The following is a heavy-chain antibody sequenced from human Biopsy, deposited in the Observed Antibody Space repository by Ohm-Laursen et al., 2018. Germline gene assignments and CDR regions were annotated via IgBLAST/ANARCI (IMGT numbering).Heavy chain of an antibody. CDR1: GGSISNNNYY. J-gene: IGHJ4*02. CDR3: ARGSNDFGGLCFPR. D-gene: IGHD4-23*01. Sequence: SQTLPLTCPVSGGSISNNNYYWGWIRQPPGKGLEWIGHISCTGYTSYNASLKSRVTISVDTSRNHFSLRLSSLTAADTAVYYCARGSNDFGGLCFPRWGQGTLLTVSS. CDR2: ISCTGYT. V-gene: IGHV4-61*03.